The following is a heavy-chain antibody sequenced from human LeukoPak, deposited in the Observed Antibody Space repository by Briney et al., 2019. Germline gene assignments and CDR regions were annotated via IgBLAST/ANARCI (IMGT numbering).Heavy chain of an antibody. J-gene: IGHJ6*02. CDR3: AGEAVAGGSGSNYYYYGTDV. D-gene: IGHD3-10*01. Sequence: SETLSLTCTVSGGSISSYYWSWIRQPAGKGLEWIGFIYYSGSTSYNPSLKSRVTISVDTSKNQFSLKLSSVTTADTAVYYCAGEAVAGGSGSNYYYYGTDVWGQGTTVTVSS. CDR2: IYYSGST. V-gene: IGHV4-59*01. CDR1: GGSISSYY.